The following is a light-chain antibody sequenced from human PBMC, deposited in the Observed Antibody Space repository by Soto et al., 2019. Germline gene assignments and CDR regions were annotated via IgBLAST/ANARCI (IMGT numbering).Light chain of an antibody. V-gene: IGKV4-1*01. CDR3: QQYYSSPRT. J-gene: IGKJ1*01. Sequence: DIVMTQSPDSLAVSLGERATINCKSSQSILYSPRNKNCLAWYQQKPGQPPKLLIYWASTRESGVPERFSGSGSETDFTLTINSLQAEDMAVYYCQQYYSSPRTFGQGTKVDI. CDR1: QSILYSPRNKNC. CDR2: WAS.